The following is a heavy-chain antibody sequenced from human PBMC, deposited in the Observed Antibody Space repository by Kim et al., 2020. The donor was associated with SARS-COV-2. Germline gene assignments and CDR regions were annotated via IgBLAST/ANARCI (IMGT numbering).Heavy chain of an antibody. CDR1: GGSVSETHYH. D-gene: IGHD1-1*01. V-gene: IGHV4-39*01. CDR3: VRHWSFWEESVAAGIGLSSWGV. CDR2: ISYSGAT. J-gene: IGHJ3*01. Sequence: SETLSLTCTVSGGSVSETHYHWGWVRQSPGKGLEWIGSISYSGATEYNPSLGSRLTISVDTSKNQFSLQLTSVTATDTAVYYCVRHWSFWEESVAAGIGLSSWGVGGEGTRVTVS.